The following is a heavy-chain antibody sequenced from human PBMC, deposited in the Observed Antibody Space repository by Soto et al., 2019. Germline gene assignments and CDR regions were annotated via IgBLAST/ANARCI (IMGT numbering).Heavy chain of an antibody. V-gene: IGHV4-31*03. J-gene: IGHJ4*02. Sequence: SETLSLTCTVSGGSISSGGYYWSWIRQHPGKGLEWIGYIYYSGSTYYNPSLKSRVTISVDTSKNQFSLKLSSVTAADTAVYYCARGGVVVIKAFDYWGQGTLVTVSS. CDR1: GGSISSGGYY. CDR3: ARGGVVVIKAFDY. D-gene: IGHD3-22*01. CDR2: IYYSGST.